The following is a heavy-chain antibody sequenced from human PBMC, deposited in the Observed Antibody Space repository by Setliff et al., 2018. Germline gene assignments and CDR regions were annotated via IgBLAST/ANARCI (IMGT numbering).Heavy chain of an antibody. D-gene: IGHD6-25*01. J-gene: IGHJ5*02. Sequence: GGSLRLSCTASGLSYINDWVSWVRQAPGKGLEWLASINPHGSEKYYADSVKGRFTISRDNAKNSLSLQMNNLRVEDTAMYYCVPGRGSWGQGALVTVSS. CDR2: INPHGSEK. CDR3: VPGRGS. V-gene: IGHV3-7*03. CDR1: GLSYINDW.